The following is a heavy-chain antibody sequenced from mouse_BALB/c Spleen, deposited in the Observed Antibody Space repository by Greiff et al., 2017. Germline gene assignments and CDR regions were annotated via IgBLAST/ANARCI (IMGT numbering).Heavy chain of an antibody. CDR2: INPSNGGT. Sequence: VRLQQSGAELVKPGASVKLSCKASGYTFTSYYMYWVKQRPGQGLEWIGEINPSNGGTNFNEKFKSKATLTVDKSSSTAYMQLSSLTSEDSAVYYCTRYGSSYYYAMDYWGQGTSVTVSS. CDR1: GYTFTSYY. D-gene: IGHD1-1*01. CDR3: TRYGSSYYYAMDY. V-gene: IGHV1S81*02. J-gene: IGHJ4*01.